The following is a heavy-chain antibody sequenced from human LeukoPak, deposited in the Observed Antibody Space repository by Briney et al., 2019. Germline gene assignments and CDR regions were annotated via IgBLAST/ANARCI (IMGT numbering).Heavy chain of an antibody. CDR3: ARDRAHYDNSANAFDV. D-gene: IGHD3-22*01. CDR2: IDSRSASI. CDR1: GFTFSSYE. Sequence: GGSLRLSCAASGFTFSSYEMNWVRQAPGKALEWVSYIDSRSASICYADSVKGRFTISRDNAKQSLYLQMNGLRAEDTAVYYCARDRAHYDNSANAFDVWGQGTMVTVSS. J-gene: IGHJ3*01. V-gene: IGHV3-48*03.